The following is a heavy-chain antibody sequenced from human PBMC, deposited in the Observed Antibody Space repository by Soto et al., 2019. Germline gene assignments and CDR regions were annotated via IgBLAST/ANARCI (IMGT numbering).Heavy chain of an antibody. V-gene: IGHV3-74*01. Sequence: QPGGSLRLSCAASGFTFSTYWMHWVRQAPGKGLVRVARIKSDGSSTTYADSVKGRFAISRDNAKNTLYLQMNSLRAEDTAVYYCARDYMLRGRDSNWFDPWGQGTLVTVSS. CDR1: GFTFSTYW. CDR2: IKSDGSST. D-gene: IGHD3-10*01. J-gene: IGHJ5*02. CDR3: ARDYMLRGRDSNWFDP.